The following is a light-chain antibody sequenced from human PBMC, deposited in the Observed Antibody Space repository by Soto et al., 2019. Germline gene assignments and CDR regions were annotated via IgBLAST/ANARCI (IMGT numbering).Light chain of an antibody. CDR3: SSYTTSSTRV. CDR1: SSDVGIYNY. CDR2: EVT. J-gene: IGLJ1*01. V-gene: IGLV2-14*01. Sequence: QSALTQPASVSGSPGQSIAISCTGSSSDVGIYNYVSWYQQHPGKVPKLIIYEVTNRPSGVSNRFSGSKSGNTASLTISGLDAEDEADYYCSSYTTSSTRVFGTGTKVTVL.